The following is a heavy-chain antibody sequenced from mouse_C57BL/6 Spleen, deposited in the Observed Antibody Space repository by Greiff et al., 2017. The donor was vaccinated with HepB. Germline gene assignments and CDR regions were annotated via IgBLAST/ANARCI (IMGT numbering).Heavy chain of an antibody. J-gene: IGHJ2*01. CDR3: ARRAQATDYFDY. Sequence: EVQGVESGGGLVKPGGSLKLSCAASGFTFSSYTMSWVRQTPEKRLVWVATISGGGGNTYYPDSVKGRFTISRDNAKNTLYLQMSSLRSEDTALYYCARRAQATDYFDYWGQGTTLTVSS. CDR2: ISGGGGNT. CDR1: GFTFSSYT. D-gene: IGHD3-2*02. V-gene: IGHV5-9*01.